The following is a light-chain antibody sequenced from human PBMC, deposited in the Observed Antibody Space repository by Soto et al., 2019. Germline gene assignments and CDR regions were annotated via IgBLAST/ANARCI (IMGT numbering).Light chain of an antibody. J-gene: IGLJ1*01. CDR3: SSYTISSTYV. Sequence: QSALTQPASVSGSPGQSITISCTGTSSDVGGSNYVSWYQQHPGKAPKLIISDVSYRPSGVSNRFSGSKSGNTASLTISGLQVEDEADYYCSSYTISSTYVFGTGTKLTVL. V-gene: IGLV2-14*01. CDR1: SSDVGGSNY. CDR2: DVS.